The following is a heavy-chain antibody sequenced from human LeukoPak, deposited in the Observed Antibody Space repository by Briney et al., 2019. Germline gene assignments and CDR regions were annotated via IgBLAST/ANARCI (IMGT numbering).Heavy chain of an antibody. V-gene: IGHV4-30-4*01. Sequence: SETLSLTCTVSGGSISSGDYYWSWIRQPPGKGLEWIGYIYYSGSTCYNPSLKSRVTISVDTSKNQFSLKLSSVTAADTAVYYCASSMEPFLFDYWGQGTLVTVSS. CDR1: GGSISSGDYY. CDR2: IYYSGST. CDR3: ASSMEPFLFDY. D-gene: IGHD1-14*01. J-gene: IGHJ4*02.